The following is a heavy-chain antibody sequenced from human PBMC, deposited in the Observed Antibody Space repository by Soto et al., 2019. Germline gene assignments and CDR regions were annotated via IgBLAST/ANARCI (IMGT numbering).Heavy chain of an antibody. CDR1: GSTFPNYA. J-gene: IGHJ4*02. CDR2: INAGNGNT. Sequence: GASVKVSCKASGSTFPNYAIHWVRQAPGQRLEWMGWINAGNGNTKYSEKFQGRVTISRDNSKNTLYLQMNSLRAEDTAVYYCARDQPGYSYVYGLGYWGQGTLVTVSS. CDR3: ARDQPGYSYVYGLGY. D-gene: IGHD5-18*01. V-gene: IGHV1-3*01.